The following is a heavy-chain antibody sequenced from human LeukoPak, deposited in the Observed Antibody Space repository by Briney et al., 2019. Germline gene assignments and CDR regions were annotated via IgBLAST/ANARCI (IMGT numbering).Heavy chain of an antibody. J-gene: IGHJ4*02. Sequence: GGSLRLSCEASGFSFSSYSMSWVRQAPEKGLEWVSFISRDSNDIYHADSVKGRFTISRDNAKNSLYLQMNSLRAEDTAVYYCARDLPAAVDWGQGTQVTVSS. CDR2: ISRDSNDI. CDR1: GFSFSSYS. V-gene: IGHV3-21*01. CDR3: ARDLPAAVD. D-gene: IGHD2-2*01.